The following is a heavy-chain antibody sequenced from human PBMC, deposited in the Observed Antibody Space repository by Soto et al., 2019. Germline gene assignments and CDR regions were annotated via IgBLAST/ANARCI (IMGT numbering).Heavy chain of an antibody. CDR2: INPNSGGT. D-gene: IGHD3-16*02. CDR3: ARNGGSAATYYDYIWGSYRSDAFYI. J-gene: IGHJ3*02. CDR1: GYTFTGYY. Sequence: ASVKVSCKASGYTFTGYYMHWVRQAPGQGLEWMGWINPNSGGTNYAQKFQGWVTMTRDTSISTAYMELSRLRSDDTAVYYCARNGGSAATYYDYIWGSYRSDAFYIWGQGTMVTVSS. V-gene: IGHV1-2*04.